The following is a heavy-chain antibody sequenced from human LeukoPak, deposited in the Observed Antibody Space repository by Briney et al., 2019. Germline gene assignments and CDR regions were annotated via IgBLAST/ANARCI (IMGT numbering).Heavy chain of an antibody. D-gene: IGHD3-16*01. CDR1: GGSITSSFY. V-gene: IGHV4-59*01. J-gene: IGHJ4*02. Sequence: SETLSLTCTVSGGSITSSFYWSWIRQSPGKGLEWIGYIYNSGGTKYNPSLKSRLTISVDTSKNQFSLNLSSVTAADTAVYYCARASVLLSADYWGQGTLVTASS. CDR3: ARASVLLSADY. CDR2: IYNSGGT.